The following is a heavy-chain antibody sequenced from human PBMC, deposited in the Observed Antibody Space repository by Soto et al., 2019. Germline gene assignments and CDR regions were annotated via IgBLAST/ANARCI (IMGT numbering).Heavy chain of an antibody. D-gene: IGHD5-12*01. Sequence: PGGSLRLSCAASGCNFIGYAIRCVRQATGKGLEWVSAISGSGGSTYYADSVKGRFTISRDNSKNTLYLQMNSLRAEDTAVYYCAKDRTHSGYELGGAFDIWGQGTMVTVSS. V-gene: IGHV3-23*01. J-gene: IGHJ3*02. CDR2: ISGSGGST. CDR1: GCNFIGYA. CDR3: AKDRTHSGYELGGAFDI.